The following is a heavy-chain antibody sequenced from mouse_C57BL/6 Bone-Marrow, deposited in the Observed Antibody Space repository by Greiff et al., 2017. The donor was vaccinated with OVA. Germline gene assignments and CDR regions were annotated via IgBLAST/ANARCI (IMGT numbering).Heavy chain of an antibody. J-gene: IGHJ2*01. CDR3: ARDYYGSSYEESYYFDY. CDR1: GYTFTSYW. D-gene: IGHD1-1*01. V-gene: IGHV1-52*01. CDR2: IDPSDSET. Sequence: VQLQQPGAELVRPGSSVKLSCKASGYTFTSYWMHWVKQRPIQGLEWIGNIDPSDSETHYNQKFKDKATLTVDKSSSTAYMQLSSLTSEDSAVYYCARDYYGSSYEESYYFDYWGQGTTLTVSS.